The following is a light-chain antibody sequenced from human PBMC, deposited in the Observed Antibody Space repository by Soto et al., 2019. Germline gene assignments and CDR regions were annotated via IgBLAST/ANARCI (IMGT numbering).Light chain of an antibody. V-gene: IGKV3-15*01. CDR3: QQYNNWPPIT. CDR1: QSVSSK. J-gene: IGKJ5*01. CDR2: GAS. Sequence: EIVMTQSPATLSVSPVERPTLSCRASQSVSSKLAWYQPKPGQAPRLLIYGASTRATGIPPTFSGSWSGTEFTLTTRSLQPEDFAVYYCQQYNNWPPITFGQGTRLEIK.